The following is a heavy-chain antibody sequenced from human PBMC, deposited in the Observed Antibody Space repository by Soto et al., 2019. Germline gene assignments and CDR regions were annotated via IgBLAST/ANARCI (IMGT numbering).Heavy chain of an antibody. CDR1: GYTFTSYY. Sequence: QVQLVQSGAEVKKPGASVKVSCKASGYTFTSYYMHCVRQAPGQGVEWMGIINPSGGSTSYAQKFQGRVTMTRDTSTSTVYMELSSLRSEDTAVYYCARDGHLGSSGYYGFVDYWGQGTLVTVSS. J-gene: IGHJ4*02. CDR3: ARDGHLGSSGYYGFVDY. CDR2: INPSGGST. V-gene: IGHV1-46*01. D-gene: IGHD3-22*01.